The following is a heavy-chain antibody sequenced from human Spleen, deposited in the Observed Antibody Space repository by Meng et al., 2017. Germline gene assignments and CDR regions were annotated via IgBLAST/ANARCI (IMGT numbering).Heavy chain of an antibody. D-gene: IGHD3-10*01. V-gene: IGHV4-34*01. CDR1: GGSFSAYY. CDR3: ARANPMVRGPGDYYYTMDV. CDR2: INHRGST. J-gene: IGHJ6*02. Sequence: GSLRLSCAVYGGSFSAYYWTWIRQPPGKGLEWIGEINHRGSTNYNPSLKSRVTISVDTSKNQFSLRLISVTAADTAIYYCARANPMVRGPGDYYYTMDVWGQGTTVTVSS.